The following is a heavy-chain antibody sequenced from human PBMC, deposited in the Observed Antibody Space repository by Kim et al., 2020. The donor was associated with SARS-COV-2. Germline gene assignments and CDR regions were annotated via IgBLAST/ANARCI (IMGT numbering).Heavy chain of an antibody. V-gene: IGHV5-10-1*01. CDR3: ARHSRDTIAAALPPGSFPLDY. D-gene: IGHD6-13*01. J-gene: IGHJ4*02. CDR2: IDPSDSYT. Sequence: GESLKISCKGSGYSFTSYWISWVRQMPGKGLEWMGRIDPSDSYTNYSPSFQGHVTISADKSISTAYLQWSSLKASDTAMYYCARHSRDTIAAALPPGSFPLDYWGQGTLVTVSS. CDR1: GYSFTSYW.